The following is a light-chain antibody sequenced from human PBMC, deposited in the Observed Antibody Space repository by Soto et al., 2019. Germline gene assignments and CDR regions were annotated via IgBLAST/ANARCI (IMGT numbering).Light chain of an antibody. J-gene: IGLJ1*01. CDR2: HNN. Sequence: QSVLTQPPSVSGAPGQRVTISCTGSSSNIGAGYDVHWYQQRPGTAPKLLISHNNNRPSGVPDRFSGSQSGTSASLAITGLQAEDEADYYCQSYDSTYVFGTGTKVTVL. V-gene: IGLV1-40*01. CDR3: QSYDSTYV. CDR1: SSNIGAGYD.